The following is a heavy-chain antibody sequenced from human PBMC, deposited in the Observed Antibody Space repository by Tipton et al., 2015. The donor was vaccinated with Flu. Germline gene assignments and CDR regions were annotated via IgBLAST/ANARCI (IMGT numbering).Heavy chain of an antibody. CDR3: ARDKGGGTYTFDV. D-gene: IGHD1-1*01. J-gene: IGHJ3*01. V-gene: IGHV1-46*01. CDR2: IYPAGGGI. Sequence: QVQLVQSGAEVKKPGASVKVSCKASGYTFTSYNMHWVRQAPGQGLEWMGIIYPAGGGISYAQKFQGRVIMTRDKSTGTVHMELSSLRSDDTAMYYCARDKGGGTYTFDVWCQGTMVTVSS. CDR1: GYTFTSYN.